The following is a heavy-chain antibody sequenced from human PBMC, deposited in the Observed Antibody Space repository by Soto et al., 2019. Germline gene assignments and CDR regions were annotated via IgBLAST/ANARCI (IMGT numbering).Heavy chain of an antibody. D-gene: IGHD3-9*01. V-gene: IGHV1-8*01. Sequence: ASVKVSCKASGYTFTSYDINWVRQATGQGLEWMGWMNPNSGNTGYAQKFQGRVTMTRNTSISTAYMELSSLRSEDTAVYYCARGPDFDGFQGSVYYYYYMDVWGKGTTVTVSS. CDR1: GYTFTSYD. CDR3: ARGPDFDGFQGSVYYYYYMDV. J-gene: IGHJ6*03. CDR2: MNPNSGNT.